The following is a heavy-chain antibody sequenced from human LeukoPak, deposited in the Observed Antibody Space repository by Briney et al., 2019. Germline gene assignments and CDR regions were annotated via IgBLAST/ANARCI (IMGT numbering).Heavy chain of an antibody. D-gene: IGHD4-17*01. CDR1: GGSISRRGYY. CDR3: AGLTTVFTGYY. J-gene: IGHJ4*02. Sequence: ASETLSLTCTLSGGSISRRGYYWGWVRQPPGKGLEWIGTTHYSGSTYYNPSLKSRVTMFVDTSKNQFSLKLNSVTAADTAVNYCAGLTTVFTGYYWGQGTLVTVSS. CDR2: THYSGST. V-gene: IGHV4-39*01.